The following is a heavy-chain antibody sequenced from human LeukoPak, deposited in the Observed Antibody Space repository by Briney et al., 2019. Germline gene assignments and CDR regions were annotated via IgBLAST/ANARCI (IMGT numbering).Heavy chain of an antibody. D-gene: IGHD5-24*01. V-gene: IGHV4-59*01. CDR3: ARGGSRDGYNRPLDY. CDR2: TYYSGSA. J-gene: IGHJ4*02. Sequence: SETLSLTCAVSGGSLSSYYWSWIRQPPGKGLEWIGYTYYSGSANYSPSLKSRVTMSVDTSKNQFSLRLNSVTAADTAVYYCARGGSRDGYNRPLDYWGQGTLVTVSS. CDR1: GGSLSSYY.